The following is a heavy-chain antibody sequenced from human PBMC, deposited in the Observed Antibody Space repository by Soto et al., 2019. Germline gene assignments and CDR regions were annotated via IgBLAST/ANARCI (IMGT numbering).Heavy chain of an antibody. J-gene: IGHJ4*02. CDR1: GFTFSNAW. V-gene: IGHV3-15*07. D-gene: IGHD6-13*01. CDR3: TTDWEYSSSWFPKRFDY. Sequence: GGSLRLSCAASGFTFSNAWMNWVRQAPGKGLEWVGRIKSKTDGGTTDYAAPVKGRFTISRDDSKNTLYLQMNSLKTEDTAVYYCTTDWEYSSSWFPKRFDYWGQGTLVTVSS. CDR2: IKSKTDGGTT.